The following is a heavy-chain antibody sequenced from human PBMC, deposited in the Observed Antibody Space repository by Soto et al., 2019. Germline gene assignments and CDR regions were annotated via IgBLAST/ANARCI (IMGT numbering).Heavy chain of an antibody. CDR3: ARRYGSAFDI. CDR2: IYYSGSI. Sequence: QVQLQESGPGLVKPSETLSLTCTVSGGSISSYYWSWIRQPPGKGLEWIGYIYYSGSINYNPSLKSRLTISVDTSKNQFSLKLSSVTAADTAVYYCARRYGSAFDIWGQGTMVTVSS. CDR1: GGSISSYY. V-gene: IGHV4-59*01. J-gene: IGHJ3*02. D-gene: IGHD3-10*01.